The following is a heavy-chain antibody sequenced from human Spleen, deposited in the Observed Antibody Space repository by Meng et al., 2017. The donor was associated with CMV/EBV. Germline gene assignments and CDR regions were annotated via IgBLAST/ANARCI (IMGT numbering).Heavy chain of an antibody. J-gene: IGHJ3*02. Sequence: SVKVSCKASGGTFSSYAISWVRQAPGQGLEWMGGIIPIFGTANYAQKFQGRVTITTDESTSTAYMELSSLRSEDTAVYYCARFRRGTSGTTRAFDIWGQGTMVTVSS. CDR2: IIPIFGTA. V-gene: IGHV1-69*05. CDR1: GGTFSSYA. D-gene: IGHD1-1*01. CDR3: ARFRRGTSGTTRAFDI.